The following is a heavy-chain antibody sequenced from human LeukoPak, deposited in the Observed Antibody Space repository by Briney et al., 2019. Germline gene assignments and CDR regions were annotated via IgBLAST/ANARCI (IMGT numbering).Heavy chain of an antibody. Sequence: GGSLRLSCAASGFTFSSYWMNWVRQAPGKGLVWVSRIASDGSSTTYADSVKGRFSISRDNAKNTLYLQMNSLRVEDTAVYYCARHRSGGSYYEPTDYWGQGTLVTVSS. CDR3: ARHRSGGSYYEPTDY. D-gene: IGHD1-26*01. CDR1: GFTFSSYW. J-gene: IGHJ4*02. V-gene: IGHV3-74*01. CDR2: IASDGSST.